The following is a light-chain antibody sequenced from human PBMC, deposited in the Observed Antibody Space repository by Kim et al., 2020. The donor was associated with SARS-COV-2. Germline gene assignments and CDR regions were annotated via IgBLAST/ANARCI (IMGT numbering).Light chain of an antibody. CDR2: GKN. CDR3: NSRVSSGNHPLV. J-gene: IGLJ2*01. Sequence: SSELTQDPAVSVALGQTVRITCQGDSLRSYYASWYQQKPGQAPVLVIYGKNNRPSGIPDRFSGSSSGNTASLTITGAQAEDGADYYCNSRVSSGNHPLVF. V-gene: IGLV3-19*01. CDR1: SLRSYY.